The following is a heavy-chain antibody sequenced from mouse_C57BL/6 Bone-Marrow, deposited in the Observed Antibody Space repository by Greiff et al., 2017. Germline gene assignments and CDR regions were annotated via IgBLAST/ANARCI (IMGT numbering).Heavy chain of an antibody. Sequence: VQRVESGPVLVKPGASVKMSCKASGYTFTDYYMNWVKQSHGKSLEWIGVINPYNGGTSYNQKFKGKATLTVDKSSSTAYMELNSLTSEDSAVYYCALGDYRNYWGQGTTLTVSS. D-gene: IGHD3-3*01. V-gene: IGHV1-19*01. CDR1: GYTFTDYY. CDR2: INPYNGGT. CDR3: ALGDYRNY. J-gene: IGHJ2*01.